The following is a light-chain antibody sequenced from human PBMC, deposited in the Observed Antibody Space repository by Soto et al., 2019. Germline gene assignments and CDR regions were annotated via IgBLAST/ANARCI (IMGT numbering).Light chain of an antibody. J-gene: IGLJ3*02. CDR1: SSDVGIFNL. CDR2: EVS. Sequence: QSAPIQPASVSGSPGQSITISCTGSSSDVGIFNLVSWYQQYPGKAPKLVLYEVSKWPSGISHRSAGSKSGNTASLTISGLQAEDEDDYYCCSYAGSRTWVFGGGTKLTVL. CDR3: CSYAGSRTWV. V-gene: IGLV2-23*02.